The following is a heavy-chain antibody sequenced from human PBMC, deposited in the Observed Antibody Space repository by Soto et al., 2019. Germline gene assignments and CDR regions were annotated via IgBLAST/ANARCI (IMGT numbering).Heavy chain of an antibody. CDR2: ISSSSSYT. CDR3: ARDSYLIKTFGVVIEYGMDV. V-gene: IGHV3-11*06. Sequence: GGSLRLSCAASGFTFSDYYMSWIRQAPGKGLEWVSYISSSSSYTNYADSVKGRFTISRDNAKNSLYLQMNSLRAEDTAVYYCARDSYLIKTFGVVIEYGMDVWGQGTTVTVSS. J-gene: IGHJ6*02. D-gene: IGHD3-3*01. CDR1: GFTFSDYY.